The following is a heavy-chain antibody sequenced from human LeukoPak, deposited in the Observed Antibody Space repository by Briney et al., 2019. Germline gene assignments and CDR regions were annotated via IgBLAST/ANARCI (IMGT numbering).Heavy chain of an antibody. D-gene: IGHD3-22*01. CDR2: ISHDGSNE. V-gene: IGHV3-30*18. J-gene: IGHJ6*03. CDR3: AKAPRDHYYYDSSGYFPLYYMDV. Sequence: GGSLRLSCAASGFTFSNYAMHCVRQAPGKGLEWVAIISHDGSNEYYADSVKGRFAISRDHSENTLYLQMNSLRAEGTDVYYCAKAPRDHYYYDSSGYFPLYYMDVWGKGTTVTISS. CDR1: GFTFSNYA.